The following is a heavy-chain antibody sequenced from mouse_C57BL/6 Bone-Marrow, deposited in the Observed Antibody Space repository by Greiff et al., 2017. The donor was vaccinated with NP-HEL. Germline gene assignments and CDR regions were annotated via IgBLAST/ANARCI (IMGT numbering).Heavy chain of an antibody. CDR3: AREYYGSSYLPWYFDV. V-gene: IGHV5-16*01. D-gene: IGHD1-1*01. CDR2: INYDGSST. J-gene: IGHJ1*03. Sequence: EVKLMESEGGLVQPGSSMKLSCTASGFTFSDYYMAWVRQVPEKGLEWVANINYDGSSTYYLDSLKSRFIISRDNAKNILYLQMSSLKSEDTATYSCAREYYGSSYLPWYFDVWGTGTTVTVSS. CDR1: GFTFSDYY.